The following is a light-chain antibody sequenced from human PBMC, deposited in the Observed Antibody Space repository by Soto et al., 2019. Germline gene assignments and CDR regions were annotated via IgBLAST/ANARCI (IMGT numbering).Light chain of an antibody. CDR2: DVY. V-gene: IGLV2-14*01. J-gene: IGLJ2*01. Sequence: QSALTQPASVSGSPGQSITISCTGTSSDVGGYNYVSWYQQHPGEAPKLMIYDVYNRPSGVSYRFSSSKSGNTASLTISGIHVEDEADYYCSSYTCDTTRDVVFGGGTQLTVL. CDR1: SSDVGGYNY. CDR3: SSYTCDTTRDVV.